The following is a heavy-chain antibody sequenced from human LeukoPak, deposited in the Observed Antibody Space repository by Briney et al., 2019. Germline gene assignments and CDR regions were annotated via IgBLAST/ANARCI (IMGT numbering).Heavy chain of an antibody. Sequence: GGSLRLSCAASGFTVSSNYMSWVRQAPGKGLEWVSVICSGGSTYYADSVKGRFTISRDNSKNTLYLQMNSLRAEDTAVYYCAGYDSSGYYYNWGQGTLVTVSS. CDR2: ICSGGST. CDR3: AGYDSSGYYYN. CDR1: GFTVSSNY. D-gene: IGHD3-22*01. J-gene: IGHJ4*02. V-gene: IGHV3-53*01.